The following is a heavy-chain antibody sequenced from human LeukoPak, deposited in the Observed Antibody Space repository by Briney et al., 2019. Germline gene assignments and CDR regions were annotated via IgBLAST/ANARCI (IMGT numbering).Heavy chain of an antibody. V-gene: IGHV1-46*01. J-gene: IGHJ4*02. CDR2: IKSTGDTT. Sequence: ASVKLSCKTSGYTFTSYHMHWVRQAPRQRLEWGAIIKSTGDTTVYAQKFQGRVTVTRDTSTSTVYMDLSSLSSEDTAVYYCVREDAHTYYFDFWGAGTLVTVSS. CDR3: VREDAHTYYFDF. CDR1: GYTFTSYH. D-gene: IGHD2-2*01.